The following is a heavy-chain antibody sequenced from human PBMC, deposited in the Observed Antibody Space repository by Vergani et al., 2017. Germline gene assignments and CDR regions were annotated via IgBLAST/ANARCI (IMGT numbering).Heavy chain of an antibody. J-gene: IGHJ3*02. D-gene: IGHD6-13*01. CDR2: ISSSGSH. CDR1: GGSISSNFYY. CDR3: AKPDGTSAIMDGYTM. V-gene: IGHV4-39*01. Sequence: LPLPESGPGLVKPSETLSLPCTVSGGSISSNFYYWGWIRPSPGKGLEWIGSISSSGSHYSNPSLHRRVTRSVDTSTNQVSLRLSSVTAADTALYYCAKPDGTSAIMDGYTMWVQGTMDTDSS.